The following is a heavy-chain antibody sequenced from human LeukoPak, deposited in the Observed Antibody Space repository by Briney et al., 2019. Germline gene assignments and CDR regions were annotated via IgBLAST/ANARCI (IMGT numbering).Heavy chain of an antibody. D-gene: IGHD1-1*01. V-gene: IGHV3-30*18. CDR3: AKSQLDLDY. J-gene: IGHJ4*02. Sequence: GGSLRLSCAASGFTVSNDWMTWVRQAPGKGLEWVTVISYDGSNQYYADFVKGRFTISRDNSKNTLYLQVNSLRAEDTAVYYRAKSQLDLDYWGQGTLVTVSS. CDR1: GFTVSNDW. CDR2: ISYDGSNQ.